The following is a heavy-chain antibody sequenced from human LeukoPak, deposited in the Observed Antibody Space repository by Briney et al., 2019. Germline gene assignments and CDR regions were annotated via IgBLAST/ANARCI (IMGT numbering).Heavy chain of an antibody. CDR3: ARWDYGGNYYYGMDV. V-gene: IGHV3-21*01. CDR1: GFTFSSYS. CDR2: ISSSSSYI. D-gene: IGHD4-23*01. J-gene: IGHJ6*02. Sequence: GGSLRLSCAASGFTFSSYSMNWVRQAPGKGLEGVSSISSSSSYIYYADSVKGRFTISRDNAKNSLYLQMNSLRAEDTAVYYCARWDYGGNYYYGMDVWGQGTTVTVSS.